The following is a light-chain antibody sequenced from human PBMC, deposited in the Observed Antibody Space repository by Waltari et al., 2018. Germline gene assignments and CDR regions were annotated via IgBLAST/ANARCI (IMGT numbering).Light chain of an antibody. V-gene: IGLV3-1*01. Sequence: YELTQPPSVSVSPGPTARITCTGDTLEDQYVCWYQQKAGQSPVLVIHQVSRRPSGNPERFSGSSSGNTATLTISGTQAMDEADYYCQAWDSSTDVVFGGGTRLTVL. CDR2: QVS. CDR1: TLEDQY. CDR3: QAWDSSTDVV. J-gene: IGLJ2*01.